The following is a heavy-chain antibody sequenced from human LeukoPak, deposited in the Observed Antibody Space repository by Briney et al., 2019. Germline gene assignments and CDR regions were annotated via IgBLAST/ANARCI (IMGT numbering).Heavy chain of an antibody. Sequence: PGGSLRLSCAASGFTFSSYGMHWVRQAPGKGLEWVAFIRYDGSNKYYADSVKGRFTISRDNSKNTLYLQMNSLRAEDTAVYYCAKGPASGSYYFDYWGQGTLVTVSS. D-gene: IGHD1-26*01. CDR3: AKGPASGSYYFDY. CDR2: IRYDGSNK. J-gene: IGHJ4*02. V-gene: IGHV3-30*02. CDR1: GFTFSSYG.